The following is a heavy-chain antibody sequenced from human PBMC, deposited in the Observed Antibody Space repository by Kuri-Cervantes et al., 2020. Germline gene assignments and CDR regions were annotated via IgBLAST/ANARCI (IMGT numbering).Heavy chain of an antibody. V-gene: IGHV1-69*05. D-gene: IGHD4-17*01. CDR2: IIPIFGTA. CDR3: ARLPGVRSESRFDP. Sequence: SVKVSCKASGYTFTSYGISWVRQAPGQGLEWMGGIIPIFGTANYAQKFQGRVTITTDESTSTAYMELSSLKASDTAMYYCARLPGVRSESRFDPWGQGTLVTVSS. CDR1: GYTFTSYG. J-gene: IGHJ5*02.